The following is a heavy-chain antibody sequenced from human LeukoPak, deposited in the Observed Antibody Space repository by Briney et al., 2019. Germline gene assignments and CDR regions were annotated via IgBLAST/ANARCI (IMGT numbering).Heavy chain of an antibody. CDR3: VKQSSLRFYDFWTGFYPLDS. J-gene: IGHJ4*02. V-gene: IGHV3-23*01. CDR1: GFTSSRFA. D-gene: IGHD3-3*01. CDR2: ISGTGHSS. Sequence: GGSLRLSCVASGFTSSRFAISWVRQAPGKGLEWVSAISGTGHSSNYADSVKGRFTISRDNSNNTVFLHMSSLRAGDTAIYFCVKQSSLRFYDFWTGFYPLDSWGQGTLVTVSS.